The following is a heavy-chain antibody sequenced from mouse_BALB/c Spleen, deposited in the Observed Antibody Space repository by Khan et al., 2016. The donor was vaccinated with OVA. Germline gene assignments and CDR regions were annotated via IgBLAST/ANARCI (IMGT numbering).Heavy chain of an antibody. CDR1: GYTFTNYW. Sequence: QVQLQQPGIELVRPGASVKLSCKASGYTFTNYWINWVKQRPGQGLEWIGNIYPSDSYSNYNQRFKDKATLTVDKSSSTAYLLLSSPTSEDSAVYYCTRGGVDGSSFADWGQGTLVTVSA. D-gene: IGHD2-3*01. CDR2: IYPSDSYS. J-gene: IGHJ3*01. CDR3: TRGGVDGSSFAD. V-gene: IGHV1-69*02.